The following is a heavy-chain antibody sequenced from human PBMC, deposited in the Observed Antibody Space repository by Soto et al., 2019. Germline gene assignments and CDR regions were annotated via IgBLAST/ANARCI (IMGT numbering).Heavy chain of an antibody. CDR2: IGTAGDP. J-gene: IGHJ3*01. D-gene: IGHD6-19*01. CDR1: GFTFSSYD. V-gene: IGHV3-13*05. Sequence: GGSLRLSCAASGFTFSSYDMHWVRQATGKGLEWVSAIGTAGDPYYPGSVKGRFTISRENAKNSLYLQMNSLRAGDTAVYYCARYSSGFDDFDLWGKGQWSPSPQ. CDR3: ARYSSGFDDFDL.